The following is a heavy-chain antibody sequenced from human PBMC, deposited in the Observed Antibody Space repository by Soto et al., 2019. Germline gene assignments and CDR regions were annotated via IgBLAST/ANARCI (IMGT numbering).Heavy chain of an antibody. Sequence: GGSLRLSCAVSGFTFSGYGMHWVRQAPGKGLEWVAVIWFDGSNKNYADSVKGRFTISRDDSKNTLYLQMNSLRAEDTAVYYCTRDRDSRRGWDYFDHWGQGTLVTVSS. CDR1: GFTFSGYG. J-gene: IGHJ4*02. V-gene: IGHV3-33*01. CDR2: IWFDGSNK. D-gene: IGHD4-4*01. CDR3: TRDRDSRRGWDYFDH.